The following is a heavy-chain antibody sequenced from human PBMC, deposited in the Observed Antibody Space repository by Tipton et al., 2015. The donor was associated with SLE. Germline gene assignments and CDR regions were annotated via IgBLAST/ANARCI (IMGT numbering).Heavy chain of an antibody. J-gene: IGHJ4*02. CDR2: IYDRGST. CDR3: ARHPGVAHFDY. CDR1: GGSMSSISYY. Sequence: TLSLTCTVSGGSMSSISYYWGWIRQPPGKGLEWIGSIYDRGSTYSNPSLKSRFIMSIDRSKNQFSLKVTSVTAADTSIYYCARHPGVAHFDYWGQGTLVTVSS. V-gene: IGHV4-39*01. D-gene: IGHD3-10*01.